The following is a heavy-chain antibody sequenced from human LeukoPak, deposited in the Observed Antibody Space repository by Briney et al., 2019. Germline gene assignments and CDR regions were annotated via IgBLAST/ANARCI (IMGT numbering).Heavy chain of an antibody. CDR3: AKGDGYDYVWGSYRPYFDY. CDR1: GFTFSSYA. J-gene: IGHJ4*02. D-gene: IGHD3-16*02. CDR2: ISGSGGST. V-gene: IGHV3-23*01. Sequence: GGSLRLSCAASGFTFSSYAMSWVRQAPGKGLEWVSAISGSGGSTYYADSVKGRFTISRDNFKNTLYLQMNSLRAEDTAVYYCAKGDGYDYVWGSYRPYFDYWGQGTLVTVSS.